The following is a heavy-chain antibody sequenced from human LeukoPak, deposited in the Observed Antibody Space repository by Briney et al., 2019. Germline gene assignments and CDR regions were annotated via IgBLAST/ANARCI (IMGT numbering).Heavy chain of an antibody. CDR2: IYYSGST. Sequence: PSETLSLTCTVSGGSISSGGYYWSWIRQPPGKGLEWIGYIYYSGSTYYNPSLKSRVTISVDTSKNQFSLKLSSVTAADTAVYYCARGGSRWFGELLSGGAFDIWGQGTMVTVSS. V-gene: IGHV4-31*03. D-gene: IGHD3-10*01. J-gene: IGHJ3*02. CDR3: ARGGSRWFGELLSGGAFDI. CDR1: GGSISSGGYY.